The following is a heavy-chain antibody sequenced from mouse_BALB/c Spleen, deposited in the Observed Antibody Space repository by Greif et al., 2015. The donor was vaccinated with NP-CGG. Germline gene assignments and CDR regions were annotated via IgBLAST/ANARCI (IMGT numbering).Heavy chain of an antibody. CDR2: IDPENGNT. V-gene: IGHV14-1*02. J-gene: IGHJ3*01. Sequence: VQLQQSGAELVRPGALVKLSCKASGFNIKDYYMHWVKQRPEQGLEWIGWIDPENGNTIYDPKFQGKASITADTSSNTAYLQLSSLTSEDTAVYYCARQDWFAYWGQGTLVTVSA. CDR1: GFNIKDYY. CDR3: ARQDWFAY.